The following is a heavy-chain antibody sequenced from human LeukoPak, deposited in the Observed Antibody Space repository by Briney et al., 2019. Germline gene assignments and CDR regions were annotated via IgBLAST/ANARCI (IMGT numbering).Heavy chain of an antibody. CDR1: GFTFSSYG. V-gene: IGHV3-30*02. Sequence: PGGSLRLSCAASGFTFSSYGMHWVRQAPGKGLEWVAFIRYDGSNKYYADSVKGRFTISRDNSKNTLYLQMNSLRAEDTAAYYCAKAYSDYDTSGYRYYFDYWGQGTLVTVSS. D-gene: IGHD3-22*01. J-gene: IGHJ4*02. CDR3: AKAYSDYDTSGYRYYFDY. CDR2: IRYDGSNK.